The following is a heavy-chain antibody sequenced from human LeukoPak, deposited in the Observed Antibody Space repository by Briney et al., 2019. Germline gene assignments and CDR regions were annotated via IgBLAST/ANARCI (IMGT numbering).Heavy chain of an antibody. J-gene: IGHJ3*02. CDR2: IRQDGSEK. Sequence: GGSLRLSCAAYGFTFTRYWMSWVRQAPGKGLEWVANIRQDGSEKYYVDSVKGRFTISRDNSKNTLYLQMNSLRAEDTAVYYCARDHYDSSGFDAFDIWGQGTMVTVSS. V-gene: IGHV3-7*01. CDR1: GFTFTRYW. CDR3: ARDHYDSSGFDAFDI. D-gene: IGHD3-22*01.